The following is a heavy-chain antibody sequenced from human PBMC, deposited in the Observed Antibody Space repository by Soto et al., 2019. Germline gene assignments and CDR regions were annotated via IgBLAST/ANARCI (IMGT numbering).Heavy chain of an antibody. Sequence: GGSLRLSCAASGFTFSSYAMHWVRQAPGKGLEWVAVISYDGSNKYYADSVKGRFTISRDNSKNTLYLQMNSLRAEDTAVYYCARDRGEGRVYYYYGMDVWGQGTTVTVSS. J-gene: IGHJ6*02. CDR1: GFTFSSYA. CDR3: ARDRGEGRVYYYYGMDV. D-gene: IGHD3-10*01. CDR2: ISYDGSNK. V-gene: IGHV3-30-3*01.